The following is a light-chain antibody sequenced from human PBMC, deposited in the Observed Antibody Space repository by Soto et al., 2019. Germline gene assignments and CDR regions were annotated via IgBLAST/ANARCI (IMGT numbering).Light chain of an antibody. CDR2: EVT. CDR1: SSDVGGYNY. Sequence: QSALTQPPSASGSLGQSVTISCTGTSSDVGGYNYVSWHQQHPGKAPKVMIYEVTKRPPGVPDRFSGSKSGNTASLTVSGLLAEDVAVYYFSSFAGGGNPVLLGGGTKVTVL. J-gene: IGLJ2*01. V-gene: IGLV2-8*01. CDR3: SSFAGGGNPVL.